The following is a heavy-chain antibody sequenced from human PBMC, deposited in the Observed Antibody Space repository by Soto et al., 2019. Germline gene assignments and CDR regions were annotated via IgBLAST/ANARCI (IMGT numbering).Heavy chain of an antibody. CDR1: GFTFSSAW. D-gene: IGHD3-22*01. CDR3: ATADSSDYYDSAGFYYRWFAP. J-gene: IGHJ5*02. Sequence: EVQLVESGGGLVKPGGSLKLSCAASGFTFSSAWMSWVRQAPGKGLEWVGHIKTTIERGTTDYAAPVKGRFTISRDDSRNMLQLQMHSLTTEDTAVYYCATADSSDYYDSAGFYYRWFAPCGQGTLVTVSS. CDR2: IKTTIERGTT. V-gene: IGHV3-15*01.